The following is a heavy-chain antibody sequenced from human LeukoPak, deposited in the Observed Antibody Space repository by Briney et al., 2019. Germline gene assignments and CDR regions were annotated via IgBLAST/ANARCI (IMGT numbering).Heavy chain of an antibody. V-gene: IGHV1-46*01. CDR2: INPSGGST. CDR3: ARSPVEIGFDY. Sequence: RASVKVCCKASGYTFTSYYMHWVRQAPGQGLEWMGIINPSGGSTSYAQKFQGRVTMTRDTSTSTVYMELSSLRSEDTAVYYCARSPVEIGFDYWGQGTLVTVSS. D-gene: IGHD5-24*01. CDR1: GYTFTSYY. J-gene: IGHJ4*02.